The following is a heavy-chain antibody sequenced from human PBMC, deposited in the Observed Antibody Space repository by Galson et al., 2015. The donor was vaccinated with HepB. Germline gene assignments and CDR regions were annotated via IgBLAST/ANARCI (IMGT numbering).Heavy chain of an antibody. J-gene: IGHJ4*02. CDR1: GFTFSSYW. CDR2: IKQDGSEK. Sequence: SLRLSCAASGFTFSSYWMSWVRQAPGKGLEWVANIKQDGSEKYYVDSVKGRFTISRDNAKNSLYLQMNSLRAEDTAVYYCARDQFVAVAGVYYFDYWGQGTLVTVSS. V-gene: IGHV3-7*03. D-gene: IGHD6-19*01. CDR3: ARDQFVAVAGVYYFDY.